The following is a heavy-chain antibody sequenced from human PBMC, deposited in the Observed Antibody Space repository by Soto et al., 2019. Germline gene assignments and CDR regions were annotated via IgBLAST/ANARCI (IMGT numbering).Heavy chain of an antibody. Sequence: QVQLQQWGAGLLKPSETLSLTCAVYGGSFSGYYWSWIRQPPGKGLERIGEINHSGSTNYNPSLKSRVTISVDTSKNQFSLKLSSVTAADTAVYYCARERGVLLWFGELQYFDYWGQGTLVTVSS. CDR3: ARERGVLLWFGELQYFDY. CDR2: INHSGST. CDR1: GGSFSGYY. V-gene: IGHV4-34*01. J-gene: IGHJ4*02. D-gene: IGHD3-10*01.